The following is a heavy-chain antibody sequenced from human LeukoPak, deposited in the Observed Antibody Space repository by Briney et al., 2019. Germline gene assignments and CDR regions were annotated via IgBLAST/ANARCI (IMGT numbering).Heavy chain of an antibody. CDR2: IRYDGSNK. Sequence: GGSLRLSCVASGFTLSNYAMHWVRQAQGKGLEWVAFIRYDGSNKYYADSVKGRFTISRDNSKNTLYLQMNSLRAEDTAVYYCAKLTTIAAPDAFDIWGQGTMVTVSS. V-gene: IGHV3-30*02. D-gene: IGHD6-6*01. J-gene: IGHJ3*02. CDR3: AKLTTIAAPDAFDI. CDR1: GFTLSNYA.